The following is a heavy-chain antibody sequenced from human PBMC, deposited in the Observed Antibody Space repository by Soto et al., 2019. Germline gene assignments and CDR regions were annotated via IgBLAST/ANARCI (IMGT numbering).Heavy chain of an antibody. CDR3: ERDPPRYFTSSPEGAGL. CDR1: GYTFTDSH. J-gene: IGHJ4*02. Sequence: QVKLVQSGTEVKKRGASVKVSCKASGYTFTDSHIHWVRQASGQGLEWLGWINPKTGDTNYPQKFQGRITMTRDTSMSTAYMELTNLTSDDTAVYYCERDPPRYFTSSPEGAGLWGQGTLVTVSS. V-gene: IGHV1-2*02. D-gene: IGHD2-21*01. CDR2: INPKTGDT.